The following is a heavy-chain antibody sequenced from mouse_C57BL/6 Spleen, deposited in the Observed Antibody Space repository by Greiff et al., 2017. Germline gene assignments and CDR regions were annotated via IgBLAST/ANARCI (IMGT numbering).Heavy chain of an antibody. Sequence: EVQLQQSGTVLARPGASVKMSCKTSGYTFTSYWMHWVKQRPGQGLEWIGAIYPGNSDTSYNQKFKGKAKLTAVTSASTAYMELSSLTNEDSSVYYCTREEGLLRFAMDDWGQGTSVTVSS. V-gene: IGHV1-5*01. D-gene: IGHD1-1*01. CDR1: GYTFTSYW. CDR3: TREEGLLRFAMDD. CDR2: IYPGNSDT. J-gene: IGHJ4*01.